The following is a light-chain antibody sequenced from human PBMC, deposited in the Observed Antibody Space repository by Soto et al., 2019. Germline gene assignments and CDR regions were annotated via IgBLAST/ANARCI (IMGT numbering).Light chain of an antibody. CDR2: GAS. CDR3: QQYNNWPLN. CDR1: QSVSSN. Sequence: EIVMTQSPATLSVSPGERATLSCRASQSVSSNLAWYQQKPSQAPRLLIYGASTRATGIPARFSGSGSGTEFTLTIRRLQSEDFAVYYCQQYNNWPLNFGGGTKVEIK. V-gene: IGKV3-15*01. J-gene: IGKJ4*01.